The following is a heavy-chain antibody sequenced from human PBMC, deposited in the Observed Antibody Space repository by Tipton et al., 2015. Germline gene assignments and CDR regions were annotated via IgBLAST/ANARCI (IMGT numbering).Heavy chain of an antibody. D-gene: IGHD4-11*01. CDR1: GFTFDDYA. CDR3: AKDQSYLGTETMSLDY. J-gene: IGHJ4*02. Sequence: SLRLSCAASGFTFDDYAMHWVRQAPGKGLEWVSGISWNSGSIDYADSVQGRFTISRDNAKNTLYLQLSSLRAEDAALYYCAKDQSYLGTETMSLDYWGQGTRVTVSS. V-gene: IGHV3-9*01. CDR2: ISWNSGSI.